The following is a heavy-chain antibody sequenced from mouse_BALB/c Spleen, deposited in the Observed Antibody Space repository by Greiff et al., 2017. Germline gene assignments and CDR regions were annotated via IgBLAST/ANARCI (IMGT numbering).Heavy chain of an antibody. V-gene: IGHV1S22*01. Sequence: LQQSGSELVRPGASVKLSCKASGYTFTSYWMYWVKQRPGQGLEWIGNIYPGSGSTNYDEKFKSKATMTVDTSSSTVYMQLSSLTSEDSAIYYCARFDYDVKYSAMDYWGQGTSVTVSA. CDR3: ARFDYDVKYSAMDY. CDR1: GYTFTSYW. D-gene: IGHD2-4*01. J-gene: IGHJ4*01. CDR2: IYPGSGST.